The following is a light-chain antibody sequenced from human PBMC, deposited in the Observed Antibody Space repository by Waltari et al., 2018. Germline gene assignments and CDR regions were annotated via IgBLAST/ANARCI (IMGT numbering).Light chain of an antibody. J-gene: IGLJ7*01. CDR3: GTWDSSLSGAV. V-gene: IGLV1-51*02. Sequence: QSVLTQPPSVSAAPGQRVTISNIGNNYVSWYRQFPGTAPKLLIYENTERPSGIPCRFSGSKSGTSATLDITGLQAGDEADYYCGTWDSSLSGAVFGGGTHLTVL. CDR2: ENT. CDR1: NIGNNY.